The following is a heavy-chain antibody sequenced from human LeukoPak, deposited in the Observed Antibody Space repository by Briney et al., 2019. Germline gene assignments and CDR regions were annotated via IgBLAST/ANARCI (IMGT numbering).Heavy chain of an antibody. CDR3: ARDLDYSTGFDY. CDR1: GFTFSSSTFGSYT. J-gene: IGHJ4*02. Sequence: GGPLRLSCATSGFTFSSSTFGSYTMNWVRQAPGKGLEWASSISSTGTYIYYTDSVKGRFTISRDIASSLLYLQMNSLRADDTAVYYCARDLDYSTGFDYWGQGTLVTVSS. D-gene: IGHD4-11*01. CDR2: ISSTGTYI. V-gene: IGHV3-21*01.